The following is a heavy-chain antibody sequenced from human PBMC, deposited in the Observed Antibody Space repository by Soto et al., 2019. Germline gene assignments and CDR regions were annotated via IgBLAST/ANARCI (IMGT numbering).Heavy chain of an antibody. D-gene: IGHD3-16*02. V-gene: IGHV3-23*01. Sequence: PGGSLRLSCAASGFTFSSYAMSWVRQAPGKGLEWVSAISGSGGSTYYADSVKGRFTISRDNSKNTLYLQMNSLRAEDTAVYYCATRHRITFGGVIAPGYWGQGTLVTVSS. CDR1: GFTFSSYA. CDR2: ISGSGGST. J-gene: IGHJ4*02. CDR3: ATRHRITFGGVIAPGY.